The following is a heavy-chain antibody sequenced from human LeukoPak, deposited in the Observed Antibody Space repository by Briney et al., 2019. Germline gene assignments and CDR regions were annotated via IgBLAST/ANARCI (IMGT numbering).Heavy chain of an antibody. CDR1: GFTFTDTY. D-gene: IGHD4-11*01. J-gene: IGHJ5*02. CDR3: ARDTVLANWFDP. Sequence: GGSLRLSCAVSGFTFTDTYMTWIRQAPGKGLESLSYISPSGTDISYADSVKGRFTISRDNAKNSLYLQMNSLRAEDTAVYYCARDTVLANWFDPWGQGTLVTVSS. CDR2: ISPSGTDI. V-gene: IGHV3-11*04.